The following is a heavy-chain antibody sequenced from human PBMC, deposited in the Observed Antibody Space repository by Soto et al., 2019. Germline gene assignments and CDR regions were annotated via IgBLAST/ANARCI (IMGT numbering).Heavy chain of an antibody. Sequence: ASVKVSCKASGYTFTGYYMHWVRQAPGQGLEWMGWINPNSGGTNYAQKFQGRVTMTRDRSISTAYMELSRLRSDDTAVYYCGHQNKWNYVLDYWGQGTLVTVSS. CDR1: GYTFTGYY. CDR3: GHQNKWNYVLDY. D-gene: IGHD1-7*01. J-gene: IGHJ4*02. V-gene: IGHV1-2*02. CDR2: INPNSGGT.